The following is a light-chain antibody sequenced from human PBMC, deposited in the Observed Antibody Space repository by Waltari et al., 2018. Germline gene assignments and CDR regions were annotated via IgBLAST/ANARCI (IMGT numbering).Light chain of an antibody. V-gene: IGKV3-20*01. CDR3: QHYDISPVT. J-gene: IGKJ4*01. Sequence: IVMKQPRTTLSSPAEERTTSCSTTSTSRGTYLAWYQQKPGQAPTLLIYGTFSRASGIPDRFSGSGSGTDFSLTISRLEPEDFATYYCQHYDISPVTFGRGTKVEIK. CDR1: TSRGTY. CDR2: GTF.